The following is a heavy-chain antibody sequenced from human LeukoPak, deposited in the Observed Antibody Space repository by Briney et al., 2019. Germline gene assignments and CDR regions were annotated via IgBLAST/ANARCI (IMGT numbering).Heavy chain of an antibody. D-gene: IGHD2-2*01. Sequence: ASVKVSCKASGYTFTSYGISWVRQAPGQGLEWMGWISAYNGNTNYAQKLQGRVTMTTDTSTSTAYMELRSLRSDDTAVYYCARDSIVVVPWDAFDIWGQGTMVTVSS. CDR3: ARDSIVVVPWDAFDI. CDR2: ISAYNGNT. V-gene: IGHV1-18*01. J-gene: IGHJ3*02. CDR1: GYTFTSYG.